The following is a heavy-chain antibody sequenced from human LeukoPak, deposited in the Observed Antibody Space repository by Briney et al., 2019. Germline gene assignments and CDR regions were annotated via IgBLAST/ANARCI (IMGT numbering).Heavy chain of an antibody. CDR3: ARVETSCGGDCNWFDP. CDR1: GGSISSGGYY. D-gene: IGHD2-21*02. CDR2: IYYSGST. Sequence: SETLSLTCTVSGGSISSGGYYWSWIRQHPGKGLEWIGYIYYSGSTYYNPSLKSRVTISVDTSKNQFSLKLSSVTAVDTAVYYCARVETSCGGDCNWFDPWGQGTLVTVSS. J-gene: IGHJ5*02. V-gene: IGHV4-31*03.